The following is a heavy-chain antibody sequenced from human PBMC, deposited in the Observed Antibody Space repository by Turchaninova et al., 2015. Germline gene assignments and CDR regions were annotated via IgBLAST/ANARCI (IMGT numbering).Heavy chain of an antibody. D-gene: IGHD2-15*01. CDR3: ARAYAGREWRVVAHQTYTNRESWLDP. CDR1: GYRFGDFA. CDR2: IDTNNGYP. V-gene: IGHV7-4-1*02. J-gene: IGHJ5*02. Sequence: GASVEVSCKASGYRFGDFAIHWLRQAPGQGPEWMGWIDTNNGYPKYAQEFLGRIAFSIDTTVRTAYLRMTSLRVEDSAVYYCARAYAGREWRVVAHQTYTNRESWLDPWGPGTLVTVSS.